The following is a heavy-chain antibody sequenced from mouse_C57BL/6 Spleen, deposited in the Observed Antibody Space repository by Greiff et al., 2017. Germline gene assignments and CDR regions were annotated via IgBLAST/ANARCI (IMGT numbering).Heavy chain of an antibody. CDR2: IDPSDSYT. V-gene: IGHV1-50*01. Sequence: QVQLQQPGAELVKPGASVKLSCKASGYTFTSYWMQWVKQRPGQGLEWIGEIDPSDSYTNYNQKFKGKATLTVDTSSSTAYMQLSSLTSEDSAVYYGASRYSNYDDWYVDVWGTGTTVTVSS. D-gene: IGHD2-5*01. J-gene: IGHJ1*03. CDR3: ASRYSNYDDWYVDV. CDR1: GYTFTSYW.